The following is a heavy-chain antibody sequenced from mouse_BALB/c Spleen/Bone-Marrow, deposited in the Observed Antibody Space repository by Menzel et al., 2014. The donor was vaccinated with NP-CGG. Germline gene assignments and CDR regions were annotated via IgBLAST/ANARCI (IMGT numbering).Heavy chain of an antibody. CDR1: GFTFSSYT. CDR3: GRRYDYGYGAFAY. V-gene: IGHV5-12-2*01. Sequence: EVKLLESGGGLVQPGGSLKLSCAASGFTFSSYTMSWVRQTPEKRLEWVAYISNGGGSTYYPDTVKGRFTISRDNAKNTLYLQMSSLKSEDTAMYYRGRRYDYGYGAFAYWGQGTLVTVSA. J-gene: IGHJ3*01. D-gene: IGHD1-2*01. CDR2: ISNGGGST.